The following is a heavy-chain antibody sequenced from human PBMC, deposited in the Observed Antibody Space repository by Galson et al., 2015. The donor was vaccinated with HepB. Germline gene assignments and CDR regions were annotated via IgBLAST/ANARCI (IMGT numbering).Heavy chain of an antibody. CDR3: ATSQQLEPFDY. V-gene: IGHV3-23*01. Sequence: SLRLSCAASGFTFSSYAMSWVRQAPGKGLEWVSAISGSGGSTYYADSVKGRFTISRDNAKNSLYLQMNSLRAEDTAVYYCATSQQLEPFDYWGQGTLVTVSS. D-gene: IGHD6-13*01. J-gene: IGHJ4*02. CDR1: GFTFSSYA. CDR2: ISGSGGST.